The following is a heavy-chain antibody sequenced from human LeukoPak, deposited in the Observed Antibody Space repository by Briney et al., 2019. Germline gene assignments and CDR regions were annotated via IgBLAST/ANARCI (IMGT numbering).Heavy chain of an antibody. D-gene: IGHD1-26*01. CDR1: GGSISSNNYY. CDR3: ARQGSGNYLSPVNY. CDR2: IYYSGST. J-gene: IGHJ4*02. V-gene: IGHV4-39*01. Sequence: PSETLSLTCTVSGGSISSNNYYWGWIRQPPGKGLEWIGTIYYSGSTYYNPSLKSRVTISVDTSKNQFFLKLSSVTAADTAVYYCARQGSGNYLSPVNYWGQGTLVTVSS.